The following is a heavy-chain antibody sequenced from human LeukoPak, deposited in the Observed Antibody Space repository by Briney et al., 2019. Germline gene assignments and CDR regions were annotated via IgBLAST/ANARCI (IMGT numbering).Heavy chain of an antibody. V-gene: IGHV4-59*01. CDR3: ARVHMNGRGQASWFDP. Sequence: PETLSLAYTVSGGSISSYYWSWIRQPPGKGLEWIGYIYYSGSTNYNPSLKSRVTISVDTSKNQFSLKLSSVTAADTAVYYCARVHMNGRGQASWFDPWGQGTLVTVSS. D-gene: IGHD1-26*01. CDR1: GGSISSYY. J-gene: IGHJ5*02. CDR2: IYYSGST.